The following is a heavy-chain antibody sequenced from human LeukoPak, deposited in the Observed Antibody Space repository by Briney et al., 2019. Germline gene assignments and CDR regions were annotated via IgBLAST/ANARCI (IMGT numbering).Heavy chain of an antibody. CDR2: INHSGST. Sequence: SETLSLTCAVYGGSFSAYYWSWIRQPPGKGLEWIGEINHSGSTNYNPSLKSRVTISVDTSKNQFSLKLTSVTAADTAVYYCARGPHLVRHYMDVCGKGTTVIVSS. CDR1: GGSFSAYY. V-gene: IGHV4-34*01. CDR3: ARGPHLVRHYMDV. D-gene: IGHD2-2*01. J-gene: IGHJ6*03.